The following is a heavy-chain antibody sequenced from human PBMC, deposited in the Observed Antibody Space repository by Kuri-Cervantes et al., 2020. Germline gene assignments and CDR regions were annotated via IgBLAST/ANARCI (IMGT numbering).Heavy chain of an antibody. Sequence: GGSLRLSCAASGFTFSTYGMNWVRQAPGKGLEWISYITTSSSTIYYANSVKGRFTISRDNAKNSMYLQMHSLRAEDTAVYYCEKDSSTKDGDYDYFDYWGQGTLVTVSS. V-gene: IGHV3-48*01. CDR1: GFTFSTYG. CDR2: ITTSSSTI. CDR3: EKDSSTKDGDYDYFDY. D-gene: IGHD4-17*01. J-gene: IGHJ4*02.